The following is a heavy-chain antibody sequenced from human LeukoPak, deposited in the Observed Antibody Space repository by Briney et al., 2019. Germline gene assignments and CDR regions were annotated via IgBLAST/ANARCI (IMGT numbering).Heavy chain of an antibody. V-gene: IGHV4-59*11. CDR3: TRERSTVTFDY. CDR1: GGSISPHY. D-gene: IGHD4-17*01. CDR2: VYYNGLT. Sequence: PSETLSLTCTVSGGSISPHYWTWIRQTPGKGLEWIGYVYYNGLTSYNASLRRRLILSVGTARNQVSLQLTSVTAADTAVYYCTRERSTVTFDYWGQGALVTVSS. J-gene: IGHJ4*02.